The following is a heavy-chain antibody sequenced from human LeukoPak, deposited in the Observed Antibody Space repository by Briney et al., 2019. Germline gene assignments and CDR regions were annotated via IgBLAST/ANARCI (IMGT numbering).Heavy chain of an antibody. CDR2: ISPDSKYI. J-gene: IGHJ4*02. Sequence: GGSLRLSCAASAFALSTYTMEWVRLAPGKGLEWVSSISPDSKYIYYRDSVRGRFTISRDNAKNSLYLQMNSLRVEDTAVYFCARFVDQSTYYFDSWGQGTLVIVSS. D-gene: IGHD3-10*01. CDR3: ARFVDQSTYYFDS. V-gene: IGHV3-21*01. CDR1: AFALSTYT.